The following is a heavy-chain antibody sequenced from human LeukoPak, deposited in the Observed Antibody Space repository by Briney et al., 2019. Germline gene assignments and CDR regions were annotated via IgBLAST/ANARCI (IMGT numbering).Heavy chain of an antibody. CDR1: GFTVSNYW. Sequence: GGSLRLSCAASGFTVSNYWMHWVRQAPGKGLEWVGRIKSKTDGGTTDYAAPVKGRFAISRDDSKNTLYLQMNSLKTEDTAVYYCTTDPYDTVDYWGQGTLVTVSS. J-gene: IGHJ4*02. V-gene: IGHV3-15*07. CDR2: IKSKTDGGTT. CDR3: TTDPYDTVDY. D-gene: IGHD3-22*01.